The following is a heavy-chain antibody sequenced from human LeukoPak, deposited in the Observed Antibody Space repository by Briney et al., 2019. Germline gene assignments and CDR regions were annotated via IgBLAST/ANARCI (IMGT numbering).Heavy chain of an antibody. CDR3: ARGGGNSYTTSFDY. J-gene: IGHJ4*02. CDR2: TYYRSKWYN. CDR1: GDSVSSNSAA. V-gene: IGHV6-1*01. D-gene: IGHD2-2*02. Sequence: SQTLSLTCAISGDSVSSNSAAWNWIRQSPSRGLEWLGRTYYRSKWYNDYAISVKSRITINPDTSKNQFSLQLNSVTPEDTAVYYCARGGGNSYTTSFDYWGQGTLVTVSS.